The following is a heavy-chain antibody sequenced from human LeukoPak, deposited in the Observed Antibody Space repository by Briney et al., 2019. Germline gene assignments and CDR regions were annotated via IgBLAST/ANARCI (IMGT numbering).Heavy chain of an antibody. D-gene: IGHD6-13*01. CDR1: GLTFSSYA. V-gene: IGHV3-30*04. CDR2: ISYDGSNK. Sequence: PGGSLRLSCAASGLTFSSYAMHWVRQAPGKGLEWVAVISYDGSNKYYADSVKGRFTISRDNSKNTLYLQMNSLRAEDTAVYYCAISIGIAAAGPDYWGQGTLVTVSS. CDR3: AISIGIAAAGPDY. J-gene: IGHJ4*02.